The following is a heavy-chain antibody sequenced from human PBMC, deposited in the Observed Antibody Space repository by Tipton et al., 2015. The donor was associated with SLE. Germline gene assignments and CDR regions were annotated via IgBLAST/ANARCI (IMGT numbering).Heavy chain of an antibody. Sequence: TLSLTCTVSGGSIISGSNYWSWIRQPPGKGLEWIGEINHSGSTNYNPSLKSRVTISVDTSKNQFSLKLSSVTAADTAVYYCARGPDTILGTFQHWCQGTLVIVSS. V-gene: IGHV4-39*07. D-gene: IGHD3-3*01. CDR3: ARGPDTILGTFQH. CDR1: GGSIISGSNY. J-gene: IGHJ1*01. CDR2: INHSGST.